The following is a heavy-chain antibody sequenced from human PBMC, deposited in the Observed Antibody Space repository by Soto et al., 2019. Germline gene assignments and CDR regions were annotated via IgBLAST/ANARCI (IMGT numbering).Heavy chain of an antibody. CDR3: AIAVGATTSFDY. D-gene: IGHD1-26*01. V-gene: IGHV4-59*01. CDR2: IYYSGST. CDR1: GGSISSYY. J-gene: IGHJ4*02. Sequence: QVQLQESGPGLVKPSETLSLTCTVSGGSISSYYWSWIRQPPGKGLEWIGYIYYSGSTNYNPSLKSRVTISVDTSKNQFSLKLSSVTAADTAVYYCAIAVGATTSFDYWGQGTLVTVSS.